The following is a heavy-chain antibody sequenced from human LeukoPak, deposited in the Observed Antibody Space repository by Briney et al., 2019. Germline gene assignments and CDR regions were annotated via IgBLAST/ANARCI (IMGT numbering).Heavy chain of an antibody. J-gene: IGHJ4*02. CDR3: ARGDFSRYDFWSGYIDY. CDR1: GYTFTSYG. D-gene: IGHD3-3*01. CDR2: ISAYNGNT. V-gene: IGHV1-18*01. Sequence: GASVKVSCKASGYTFTSYGISWVRQAPGQGLEWMGWISAYNGNTNYAQKLQGRVTMTTDTSTSTAYMELRSLRYDGTAVYYCARGDFSRYDFWSGYIDYWGQGTLVTVSS.